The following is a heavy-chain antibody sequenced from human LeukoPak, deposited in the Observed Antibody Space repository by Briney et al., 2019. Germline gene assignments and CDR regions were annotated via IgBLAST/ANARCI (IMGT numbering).Heavy chain of an antibody. Sequence: GGSLRLSCAASGFTVSSNYMSWARQAPGKGLGWVSLVYSGGSTNYADSVKGRFIISRDNSKNTLYLQMNNLRAEDTAVYYCARVGKDTDYHYYYYGMDVWGQGTTVTVSS. J-gene: IGHJ6*02. D-gene: IGHD4-11*01. CDR2: VYSGGST. CDR3: ARVGKDTDYHYYYYGMDV. V-gene: IGHV3-66*01. CDR1: GFTVSSNY.